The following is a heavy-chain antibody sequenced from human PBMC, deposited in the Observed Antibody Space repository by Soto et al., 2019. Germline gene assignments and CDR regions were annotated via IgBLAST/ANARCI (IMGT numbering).Heavy chain of an antibody. CDR1: GGSISNAAYA. Sequence: LSGTCPDSGGSISNAAYAWSWIRQPPGKGLEWIGYIYPSGMPFYNPSLRSRVTISIDRSNDQFSLNLKSVTAADTAVYYCARERGGYGLFDSWGQGTLVTVYS. D-gene: IGHD5-18*01. CDR3: ARERGGYGLFDS. J-gene: IGHJ4*02. V-gene: IGHV4-30-2*01. CDR2: IYPSGMP.